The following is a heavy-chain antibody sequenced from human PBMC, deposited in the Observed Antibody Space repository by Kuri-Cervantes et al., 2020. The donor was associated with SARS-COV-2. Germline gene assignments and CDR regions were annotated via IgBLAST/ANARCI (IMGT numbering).Heavy chain of an antibody. Sequence: ASVKVSCKASGYTFTSYYMHWVRQAPGQGLEWMGWISAYNGNTNAAQRLQGRVTMTSDTSTSTAYMEMRSLSSDDTAVYYCARDHPGIAVAGADFWGQGTLVTVSS. V-gene: IGHV1-18*04. D-gene: IGHD6-19*01. J-gene: IGHJ4*02. CDR3: ARDHPGIAVAGADF. CDR2: ISAYNGNT. CDR1: GYTFTSYY.